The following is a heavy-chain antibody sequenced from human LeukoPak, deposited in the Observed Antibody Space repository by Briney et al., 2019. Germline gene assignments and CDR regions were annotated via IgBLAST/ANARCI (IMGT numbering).Heavy chain of an antibody. V-gene: IGHV4-31*03. CDR1: GGSISSGGYY. D-gene: IGHD5-18*01. Sequence: SETLSLTCTVSGGSISSGGYYWSWIRRHPGKGLEWIGYIYYSGSTYYNPSLKSRVTISVNTSKNQFSLKLSSVTAADTAVYYCARTNRGYSYGSTPNWFDPWGQGTLVTVSS. CDR2: IYYSGST. CDR3: ARTNRGYSYGSTPNWFDP. J-gene: IGHJ5*02.